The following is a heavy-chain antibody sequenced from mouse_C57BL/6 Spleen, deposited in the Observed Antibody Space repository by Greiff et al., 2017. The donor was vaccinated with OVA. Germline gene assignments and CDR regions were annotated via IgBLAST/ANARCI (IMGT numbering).Heavy chain of an antibody. CDR1: GFTFSDYG. CDR3: ARSWVGHAMDY. D-gene: IGHD4-1*01. CDR2: ISSGSSTI. V-gene: IGHV5-17*01. Sequence: EVKLEESGGGLVKPGGSLKLSCAASGFTFSDYGMHWVRQAPEKGLEWVAYISSGSSTIYYADTVKGRFTISRDNAKNTLFLQMTSLRSEDTAMYYCARSWVGHAMDYWGQGTSVTVSS. J-gene: IGHJ4*01.